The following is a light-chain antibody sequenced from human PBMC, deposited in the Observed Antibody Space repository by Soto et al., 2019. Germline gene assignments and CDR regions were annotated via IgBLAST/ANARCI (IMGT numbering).Light chain of an antibody. CDR3: SSYTSSSTEV. CDR1: SSDVGRYNY. CDR2: DVS. J-gene: IGLJ1*01. V-gene: IGLV2-14*03. Sequence: QSALTQPASVSGSPGQSIAISCTGTSSDVGRYNYVSWYQQHPGKAPKVIIYDVSNRPSGVSNRFSCSKSGNMASLTISGLQAEDEADYYCSSYTSSSTEVFGTGTKLTVL.